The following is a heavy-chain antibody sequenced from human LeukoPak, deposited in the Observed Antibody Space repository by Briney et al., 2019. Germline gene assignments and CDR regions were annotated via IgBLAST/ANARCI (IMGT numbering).Heavy chain of an antibody. V-gene: IGHV1-69*05. CDR3: ARHRSGYCTNGVCGYYMDV. CDR2: IIPIFGTA. CDR1: GGTFSSYA. D-gene: IGHD2-8*01. J-gene: IGHJ6*03. Sequence: SVKVSCKASGGTFSSYAISWVRQAPGQGLEWMGGIIPIFGTANYAQKFQGRATITTDESTSTAYMELSSLRSEDTAVYYCARHRSGYCTNGVCGYYMDVWGKGTTVTVSS.